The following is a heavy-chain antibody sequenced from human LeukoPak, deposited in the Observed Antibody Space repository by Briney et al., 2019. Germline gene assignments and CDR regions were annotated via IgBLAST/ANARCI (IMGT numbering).Heavy chain of an antibody. CDR2: ISGSGGST. Sequence: GGSLRLSCAASRFTFSSYAMSCVRQAPGKGLEWVSAISGSGGSTYYADSVKGRFTISRDNSRNTLYLQMNSLTVEDTAVYYCAKDNWLPSSPAVAGLGDWNQGTLVTVSS. V-gene: IGHV3-23*01. D-gene: IGHD6-19*01. CDR3: AKDNWLPSSPAVAGLGD. CDR1: RFTFSSYA. J-gene: IGHJ4*02.